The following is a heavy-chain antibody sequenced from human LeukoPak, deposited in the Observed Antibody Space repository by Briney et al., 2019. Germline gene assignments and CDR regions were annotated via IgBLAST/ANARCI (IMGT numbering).Heavy chain of an antibody. CDR2: ISGSGGST. CDR3: AKDEWELLPFDY. D-gene: IGHD1-26*01. V-gene: IGHV3-23*01. Sequence: GGTLRLSCAASGFTFSSYGMSWVRQAPGKGVEGVSAISGSGGSTYYADSVKGRFTISRDNSENTLYLQMNSLRAEDTAVYYCAKDEWELLPFDYWGQGTLVTVSS. CDR1: GFTFSSYG. J-gene: IGHJ4*02.